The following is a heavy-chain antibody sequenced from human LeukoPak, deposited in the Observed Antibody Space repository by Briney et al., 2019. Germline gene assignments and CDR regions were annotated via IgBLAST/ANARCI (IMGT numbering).Heavy chain of an antibody. CDR1: GGSISDSSYH. CDR2: IYYSGTP. D-gene: IGHD3-10*01. Sequence: SETLSLTCTVSGGSISDSSYHWGWIRQPPGKGLEWIGSIYYSGTPYYRPSLKSRVTISVDTSKNQFSLKLTSVTAADTAVYYCAREVASSVHYWGQGTLVTVSS. CDR3: AREVASSVHY. J-gene: IGHJ4*02. V-gene: IGHV4-39*01.